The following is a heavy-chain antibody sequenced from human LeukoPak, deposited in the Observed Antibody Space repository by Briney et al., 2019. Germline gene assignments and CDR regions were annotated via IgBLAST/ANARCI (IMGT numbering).Heavy chain of an antibody. J-gene: IGHJ5*02. CDR3: ARADAHCSSTSCQAGLDP. V-gene: IGHV1-18*01. Sequence: ASVKVSCKASGYTFTSYGISWVRQAPGQGLEWMGWISAYNGNTNYAQKLQGRVTMTTDTSTSTAYMELRSLRSDDTAVYYCARADAHCSSTSCQAGLDPWGQGTLVTVSS. CDR2: ISAYNGNT. CDR1: GYTFTSYG. D-gene: IGHD2-2*01.